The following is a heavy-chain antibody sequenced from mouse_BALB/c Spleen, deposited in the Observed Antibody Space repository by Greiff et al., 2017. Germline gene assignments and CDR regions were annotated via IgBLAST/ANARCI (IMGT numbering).Heavy chain of an antibody. D-gene: IGHD1-2*01. CDR1: GFTFSDYY. Sequence: VESGGGLVKPGGSLKLSCAASGFTFSDYYMYWVRQTPEKRLEWVATISDGGSYTYYPDSVKGRFTISRDNAKNNLYLQMSSLKSEDTAMYYCAREHATASFAYWGQGTLVTVSA. J-gene: IGHJ3*01. CDR3: AREHATASFAY. CDR2: ISDGGSYT. V-gene: IGHV5-4*02.